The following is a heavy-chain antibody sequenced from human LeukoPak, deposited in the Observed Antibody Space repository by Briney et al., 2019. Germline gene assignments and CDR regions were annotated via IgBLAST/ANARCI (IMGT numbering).Heavy chain of an antibody. CDR2: IYYRGST. D-gene: IGHD1-26*01. CDR3: ARLLTVGALDY. Sequence: SETVSLTCTVSGGAISSYYWSWIRQPPGKGLEWIGYIYYRGSTNYNPSLKSRVTILVDTSKNQFPLKLSSVTAADTAVYYCARLLTVGALDYWGQGTLVTVSS. J-gene: IGHJ4*02. V-gene: IGHV4-59*08. CDR1: GGAISSYY.